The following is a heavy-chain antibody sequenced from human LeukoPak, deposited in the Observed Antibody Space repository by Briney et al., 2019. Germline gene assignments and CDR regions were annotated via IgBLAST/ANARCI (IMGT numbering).Heavy chain of an antibody. CDR1: GGSISSGGYS. D-gene: IGHD3-9*01. V-gene: IGHV4-30-2*01. CDR2: IYHSGST. J-gene: IGHJ4*02. CDR3: ARYDILTGFDY. Sequence: PSETLSLTCAVSGGSISSGGYSWSWIRQPTGKGLEWIGYIYHSGSTYYNPSLKSRVTISVDRSKNQFSLKLSPVTAADTAVYYCARYDILTGFDYWGQGTLVTVSS.